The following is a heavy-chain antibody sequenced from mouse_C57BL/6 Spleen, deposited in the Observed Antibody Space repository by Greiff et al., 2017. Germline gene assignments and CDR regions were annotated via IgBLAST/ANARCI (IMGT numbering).Heavy chain of an antibody. CDR3: ARKRDYYGSSPFDY. J-gene: IGHJ2*01. D-gene: IGHD1-1*01. CDR2: IHPNSGST. CDR1: GYTFTSYW. Sequence: QVQLQQPGAELVKPGASVKLSCKASGYTFTSYWMHWVKQRPGQGLEWIGMIHPNSGSTNYNEKFKSKATLTVDKSSSTAYMQLSSLTSEDSAVYYCARKRDYYGSSPFDYWGQGTTLTVSS. V-gene: IGHV1-64*01.